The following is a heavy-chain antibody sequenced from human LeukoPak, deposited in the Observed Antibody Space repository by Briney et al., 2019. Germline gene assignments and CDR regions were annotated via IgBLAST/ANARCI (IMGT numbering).Heavy chain of an antibody. Sequence: ASVIVSCKASGYTFRQYSISWVRQAPGKGLEWIGWVSPSHTTRVYAQQFQGRVTMTADTNTNTVSMELRSLRSDDTAVYFCARDYILPLETDNGDGFAIWGQGTVVSVSS. CDR2: VSPSHTTR. D-gene: IGHD3-3*02. CDR1: GYTFRQYS. V-gene: IGHV1-18*01. CDR3: ARDYILPLETDNGDGFAI. J-gene: IGHJ3*02.